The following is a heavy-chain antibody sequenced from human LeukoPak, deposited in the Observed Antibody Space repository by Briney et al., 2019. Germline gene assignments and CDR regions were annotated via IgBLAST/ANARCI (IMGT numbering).Heavy chain of an antibody. CDR3: ATDFRMMGVRGVTKY. J-gene: IGHJ4*02. D-gene: IGHD3-10*01. Sequence: GASVKVSCKVSGYTLTELSMHWVRQAPGKGLEWMGGFDPEDGETVYAQKFQGRVTMTEDTSTDTAYMELSSLRSEDTAVYYCATDFRMMGVRGVTKYWGQGTLVTVSS. CDR1: GYTLTELS. V-gene: IGHV1-24*01. CDR2: FDPEDGET.